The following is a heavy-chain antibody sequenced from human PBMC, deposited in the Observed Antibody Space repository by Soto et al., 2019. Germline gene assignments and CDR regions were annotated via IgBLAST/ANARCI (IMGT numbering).Heavy chain of an antibody. CDR2: ISAYNGNT. Sequence: QVQMVQSGAEVKKPGASVKVSCKASGYTFTSYGISWVRQAPGQGLEWMGWISAYNGNTNYAQKLKGRVTMTTDTSTSTAYMELRSLRSDDTAVYYCARDRDVTMIVVVYGGDYYYGMDVWGQGTTVTVAS. V-gene: IGHV1-18*04. CDR3: ARDRDVTMIVVVYGGDYYYGMDV. CDR1: GYTFTSYG. D-gene: IGHD3-22*01. J-gene: IGHJ6*02.